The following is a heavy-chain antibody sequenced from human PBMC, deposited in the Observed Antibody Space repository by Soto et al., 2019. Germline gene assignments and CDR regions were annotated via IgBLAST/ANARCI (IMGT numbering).Heavy chain of an antibody. D-gene: IGHD3-10*01. V-gene: IGHV3-11*06. CDR1: GFTFSHYD. CDR2: ISSSSSYT. J-gene: IGHJ4*02. Sequence: QVQLVESGGGLVKPGGSLRLSCAASGFTFSHYDMSWIRQAPGKGLEWVSYISSSSSYTNYADSVKGRFTISRDNAKNSLYLQMSSRRAENTAVYYFVIANGEYWGQGSLVTVS. CDR3: VIANGEY.